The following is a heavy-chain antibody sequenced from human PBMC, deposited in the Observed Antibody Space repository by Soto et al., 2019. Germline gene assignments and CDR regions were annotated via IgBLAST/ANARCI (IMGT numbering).Heavy chain of an antibody. CDR3: ARAGGGRIAARNHYYYYMDV. Sequence: GGSLRLSCAASGFTFSSYWMHWVRQAPGKGLVWVSRINSDGSSTSYADSVKGRFTISRDNAKNTLYLQMNSLRAEDTAVYYCARAGGGRIAARNHYYYYMDVWGKGTTVTVSS. V-gene: IGHV3-74*01. CDR1: GFTFSSYW. J-gene: IGHJ6*03. CDR2: INSDGSST. D-gene: IGHD6-6*01.